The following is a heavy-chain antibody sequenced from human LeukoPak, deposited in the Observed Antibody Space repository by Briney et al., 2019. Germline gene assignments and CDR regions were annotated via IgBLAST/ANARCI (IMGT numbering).Heavy chain of an antibody. D-gene: IGHD3-10*01. CDR3: AALLWFGDLGGYFQH. J-gene: IGHJ1*01. Sequence: PGGSLRLSCAASGFTFDDYAMHWVRQAPGKGLEWVSGISWNSGSIGYADSVKGRFTISRDNAKNSLYLQMNSLRAEDTALYYCAALLWFGDLGGYFQHWGQGTLVTVSS. V-gene: IGHV3-9*01. CDR1: GFTFDDYA. CDR2: ISWNSGSI.